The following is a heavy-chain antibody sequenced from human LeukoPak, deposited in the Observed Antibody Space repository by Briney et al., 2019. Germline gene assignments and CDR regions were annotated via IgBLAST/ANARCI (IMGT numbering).Heavy chain of an antibody. D-gene: IGHD6-13*01. J-gene: IGHJ4*02. CDR2: INPSGGST. CDR3: ARERFTGSSWQLYYFDY. CDR1: GYTFTSYY. Sequence: ASVKVSCKASGYTFTSYYMHWVRQAPGQGLEWVGIINPSGGSTSYAQKFQDRVTMTRDTSTSTVYMELSSLRSEDTAVYYCARERFTGSSWQLYYFDYWGQGTLVTVSS. V-gene: IGHV1-46*01.